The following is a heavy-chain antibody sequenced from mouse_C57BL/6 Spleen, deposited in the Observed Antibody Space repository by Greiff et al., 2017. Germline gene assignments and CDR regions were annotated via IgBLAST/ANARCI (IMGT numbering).Heavy chain of an antibody. CDR1: GFTFSSYT. CDR2: ISGGGGNT. Sequence: EVKLMESGGGLVKPGGSLKLSCAASGFTFSSYTMSWVRQTPEKRLEWVATISGGGGNTYYPDSVKGRFTISRDNAKNTLYLQMSSLRSEDTALYYCARHLTTTGIAYWGQGTLVTVSA. CDR3: ARHLTTTGIAY. D-gene: IGHD2-1*01. V-gene: IGHV5-9*01. J-gene: IGHJ3*01.